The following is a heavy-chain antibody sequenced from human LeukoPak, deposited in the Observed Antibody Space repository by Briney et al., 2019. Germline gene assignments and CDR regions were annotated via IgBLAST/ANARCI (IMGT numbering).Heavy chain of an antibody. J-gene: IGHJ5*02. CDR2: ISAYNGNT. V-gene: IGHV1-18*01. D-gene: IGHD2-2*01. Sequence: GASVKVSCKASGYTFTSYGISWVRQAPGQGLEWMGWISAYNGNTNYAQKLQGRVTMTTDTSTSTAYMELRSLRSDDTAVYYCARDSLGYRSSTSCTRFDPWGQGTLVTVSS. CDR1: GYTFTSYG. CDR3: ARDSLGYRSSTSCTRFDP.